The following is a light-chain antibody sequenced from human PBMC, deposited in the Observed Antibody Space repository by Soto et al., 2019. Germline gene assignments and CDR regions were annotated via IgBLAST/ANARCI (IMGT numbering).Light chain of an antibody. CDR2: EVN. V-gene: IGLV2-8*01. Sequence: QSVLTQPPSASGYPGQSVTISCTGTSSDVGGYNYVSWYQQHPGKAPKLMIYEVNKRPSGVPDRFSGSKSGNTASLTVSGLQAEDEADYYCKSYEGSNIYVFGTGTKLTVL. J-gene: IGLJ1*01. CDR1: SSDVGGYNY. CDR3: KSYEGSNIYV.